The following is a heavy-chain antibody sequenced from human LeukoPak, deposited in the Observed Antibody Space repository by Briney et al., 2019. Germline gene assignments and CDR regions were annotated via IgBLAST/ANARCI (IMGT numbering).Heavy chain of an antibody. D-gene: IGHD2-2*01. V-gene: IGHV4-34*01. CDR3: ARVVPAASEWFDP. J-gene: IGHJ5*02. Sequence: SETLSLTCAVYGGSFSGYYWSWIRQHPGKGLEWIGYIYHSGSTYYNPSLKSRVTISVDRSKNQFSLKLSSVTAADTAVYYCARVVPAASEWFDPWGQGTLVTVSS. CDR1: GGSFSGYY. CDR2: IYHSGST.